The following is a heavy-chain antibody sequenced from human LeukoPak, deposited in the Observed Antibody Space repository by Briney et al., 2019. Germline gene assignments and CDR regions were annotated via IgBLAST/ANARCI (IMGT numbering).Heavy chain of an antibody. CDR3: ARVLGGDGYDFGYHGMDA. Sequence: GGSLRLSCAASGFTFGSYDMHWVRQSTGKGLEWVSGIDTAGDTYYPGFVKGRFTISRENAKNSLYLQMNSLRAGDTAVYYCARVLGGDGYDFGYHGMDAWGQGTTVTVSS. V-gene: IGHV3-13*04. D-gene: IGHD5-12*01. CDR2: IDTAGDT. CDR1: GFTFGSYD. J-gene: IGHJ6*02.